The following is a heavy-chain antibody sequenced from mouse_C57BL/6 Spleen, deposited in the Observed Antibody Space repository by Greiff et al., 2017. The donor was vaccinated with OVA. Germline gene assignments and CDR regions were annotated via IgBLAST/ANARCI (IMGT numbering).Heavy chain of an antibody. CDR2: IDPSDSYT. Sequence: QVQLKQPGAELVMPGASVKLSCKASGYTFTSYWMHWVKQRPGQGLEWIGEIDPSDSYTNYNQKFKGKSTLTVDKSSSTAYMQLSSLTSEDSAVYYCARRQVSFDYWGQGTTLTVSS. CDR1: GYTFTSYW. J-gene: IGHJ2*01. D-gene: IGHD6-2*01. CDR3: ARRQVSFDY. V-gene: IGHV1-69*01.